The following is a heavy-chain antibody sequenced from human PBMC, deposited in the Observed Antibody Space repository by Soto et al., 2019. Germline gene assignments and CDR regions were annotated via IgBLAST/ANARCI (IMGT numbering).Heavy chain of an antibody. J-gene: IGHJ6*02. Sequence: PGGSLRLSCAASGFTFSSYSMNWVRQAPGKGLEWVSSISSSSSYIYYADSVKGRFTISRDNAKNSLYLQMNSLRAEDTAVYYCARPSSGYDFGGAYYYYGMGVWGQGTTVTVSS. CDR2: ISSSSSYI. D-gene: IGHD5-12*01. CDR3: ARPSSGYDFGGAYYYYGMGV. V-gene: IGHV3-21*01. CDR1: GFTFSSYS.